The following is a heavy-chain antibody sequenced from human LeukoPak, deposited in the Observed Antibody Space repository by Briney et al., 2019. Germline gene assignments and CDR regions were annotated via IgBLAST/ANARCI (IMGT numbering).Heavy chain of an antibody. V-gene: IGHV1-2*02. CDR2: IHPNSGGT. J-gene: IGHJ4*02. D-gene: IGHD1-26*01. Sequence: ASVKVSCRAYGYSFTDYYIHWVRLAPGQGLEWMGWIHPNSGGTNYAQKFQDRVTMTRDTSISTAYMELSRLRSDDTAVYYCARNIVGATWVDYWGQGTLVTVSS. CDR1: GYSFTDYY. CDR3: ARNIVGATWVDY.